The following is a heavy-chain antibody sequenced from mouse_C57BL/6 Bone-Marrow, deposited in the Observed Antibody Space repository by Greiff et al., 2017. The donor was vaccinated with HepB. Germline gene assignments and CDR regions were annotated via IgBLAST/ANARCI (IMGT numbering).Heavy chain of an antibody. CDR1: GFTFKDDY. V-gene: IGHV14-4*01. CDR3: TVDCGSSPPFAY. D-gene: IGHD1-1*01. CDR2: IDPENGDT. J-gene: IGHJ3*01. Sequence: VQLQQSGAELVRPGASVKLSCTASGFTFKDDYMHWVKQRPEQGLEWIGWIDPENGDTEYASKFQGKATITADTSSNTAYLQLSSLTSEDTAVYYCTVDCGSSPPFAYWGQGTLVTVSA.